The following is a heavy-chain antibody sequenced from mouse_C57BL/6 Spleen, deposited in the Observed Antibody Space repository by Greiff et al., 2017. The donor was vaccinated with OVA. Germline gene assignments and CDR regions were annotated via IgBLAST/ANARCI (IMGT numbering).Heavy chain of an antibody. V-gene: IGHV1-69*01. CDR3: ARSNYYGSSLAWFAY. Sequence: VQLQQPGAELVMPGASVKLSCKASGYTFTSYWMHWVKQRPGQGLEWIGEIDPSDSYTNYNQKFKGKSTLTVDKSSSTAYMQLSSLTSEDSAVYYGARSNYYGSSLAWFAYWGQGTLVTVSA. J-gene: IGHJ3*01. CDR2: IDPSDSYT. CDR1: GYTFTSYW. D-gene: IGHD1-1*01.